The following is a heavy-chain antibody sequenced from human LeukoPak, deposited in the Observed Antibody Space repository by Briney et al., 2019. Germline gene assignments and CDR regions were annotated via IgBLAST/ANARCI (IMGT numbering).Heavy chain of an antibody. J-gene: IGHJ6*04. V-gene: IGHV3-30*18. CDR3: AKEVKDCSSTSCYYYYGMDV. CDR2: ISYDGSNK. Sequence: GGSLRLSCAASGFTFSSYGMHWVRQAPGKGLEWVAVISYDGSNKYYADSVKGRFTISRDSSKNTLYLQMNSLRAEDTAVYYCAKEVKDCSSTSCYYYYGMDVWGKGTTVTVSS. D-gene: IGHD2-2*01. CDR1: GFTFSSYG.